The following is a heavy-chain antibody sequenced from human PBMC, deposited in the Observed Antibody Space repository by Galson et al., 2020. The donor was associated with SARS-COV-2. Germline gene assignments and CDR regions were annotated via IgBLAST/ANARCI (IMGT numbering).Heavy chain of an antibody. CDR3: AAYSVVVVSHTPLRAEY. Sequence: SETLSLTCTVSGYSISSSYFWAWIRQSPETGLEWMGGIHDRGSDHYNPSLKSRVTISLDTPKNKFSLKVTSATAADSAGYYCAAYSVVVVSHTPLRAEYWGQGTRVIVSS. CDR2: IHDRGSD. V-gene: IGHV4-38-2*02. J-gene: IGHJ4*02. D-gene: IGHD2-15*01. CDR1: GYSISSSYF.